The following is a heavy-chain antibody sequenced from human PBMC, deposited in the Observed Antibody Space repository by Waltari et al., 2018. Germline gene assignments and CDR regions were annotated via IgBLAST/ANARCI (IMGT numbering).Heavy chain of an antibody. CDR2: IYYSGRTYYSAST. J-gene: IGHJ5*02. D-gene: IGHD5-12*01. CDR3: ARHWKKSGYRFDP. V-gene: IGHV4-39*01. Sequence: QLQLQESGPGLVKPSETLSLTCTVSGGSISSSSYYWGWIPQSPGKGLEWIGNIYYSGRTYYSASTYYTPTLKSRVTISGDTSKNQFSLKLSSVTAADTAVYYCARHWKKSGYRFDPWGQGTLVTVSS. CDR1: GGSISSSSYY.